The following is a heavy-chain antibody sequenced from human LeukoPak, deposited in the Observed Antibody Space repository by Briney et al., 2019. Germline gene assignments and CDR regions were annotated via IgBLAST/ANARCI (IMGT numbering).Heavy chain of an antibody. V-gene: IGHV3-74*01. CDR1: GFTFSSYW. Sequence: GGSLRLSCAASGFTFSSYWMHWVRQAPGKGLVWVSRIFSDASSTNYADSVKGRFAISRDNAKNTLYLQMNSLRADDTAVYYCARVLPNSGRYFDYWGQGTLVTVSS. J-gene: IGHJ4*02. D-gene: IGHD6-19*01. CDR2: IFSDASST. CDR3: ARVLPNSGRYFDY.